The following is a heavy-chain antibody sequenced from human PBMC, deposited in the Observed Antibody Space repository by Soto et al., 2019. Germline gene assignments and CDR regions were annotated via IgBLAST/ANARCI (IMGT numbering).Heavy chain of an antibody. V-gene: IGHV4-4*02. Sequence: QVQLQESGPGLVKPSGTLSLTCAVSGGSFTSNNWWTWVRQPPGQGLEWIGEIYRTGSTNYNPSLKSLVTISLDKSENQVSLKVTSLTAADTAVYYCASRDPGTSVDYWGQGTLVTVSS. CDR2: IYRTGST. CDR1: GGSFTSNNW. CDR3: ASRDPGTSVDY. J-gene: IGHJ4*02. D-gene: IGHD1-7*01.